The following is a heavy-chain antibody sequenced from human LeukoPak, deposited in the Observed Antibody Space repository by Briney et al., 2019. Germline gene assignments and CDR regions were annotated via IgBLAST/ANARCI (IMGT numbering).Heavy chain of an antibody. CDR2: IHYSETT. CDR3: ARQGAAPLRNFDP. D-gene: IGHD6-6*01. CDR1: GDSMSSSTYY. Sequence: KPSETLSLTCTVSGDSMSSSTYYWGFIRQPPGKGLEWIASIHYSETTYYNPSLKSRVTISIDTSKNQFSLKLTSLTAADTAVYYCARQGAAPLRNFDPWGQGTLVTVSS. V-gene: IGHV4-39*01. J-gene: IGHJ5*02.